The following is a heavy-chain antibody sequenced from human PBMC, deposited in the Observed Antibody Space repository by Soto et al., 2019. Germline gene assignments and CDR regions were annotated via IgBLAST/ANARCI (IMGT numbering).Heavy chain of an antibody. CDR1: GASITGSSY. D-gene: IGHD2-8*02. Sequence: KTSETLSLTCTVSGASITGSSYWSWIRQPAGKGLEWIGRSSLSGTTSYNPSLRSRVTMSADVSKNQFSLRLTSVTAADTALYYCARGMTPPGAPAWYYFDSWGQGTLITFYS. V-gene: IGHV4-4*07. J-gene: IGHJ4*02. CDR2: SSLSGTT. CDR3: ARGMTPPGAPAWYYFDS.